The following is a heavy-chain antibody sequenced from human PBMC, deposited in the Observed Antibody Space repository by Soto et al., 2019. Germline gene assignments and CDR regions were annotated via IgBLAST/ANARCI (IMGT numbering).Heavy chain of an antibody. D-gene: IGHD5-18*01. CDR2: ISYDGSNK. CDR1: GFTFSSYA. Sequence: QVQLVESGGGVVQPGRSLRLSCAASGFTFSSYAMHWVRQAPGKGLEWVAVISYDGSNKYYADSVKGRFTISRDNSKNTLYLQMNSLRAEDTAVYYCARDLSYSYGFGYYYYGMDVWGQGTTVTVSS. V-gene: IGHV3-30-3*01. J-gene: IGHJ6*02. CDR3: ARDLSYSYGFGYYYYGMDV.